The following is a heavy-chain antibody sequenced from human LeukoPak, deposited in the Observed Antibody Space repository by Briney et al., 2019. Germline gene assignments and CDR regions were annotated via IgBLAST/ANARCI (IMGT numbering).Heavy chain of an antibody. V-gene: IGHV3-23*01. J-gene: IGHJ5*02. CDR3: AKGRAAAHYRGWFDP. CDR1: GFTFSSYA. CDR2: ISGSGGST. Sequence: GGSLRLSCAASGFTFSSYAMSWVRQAPGKGLEWVSAISGSGGSTYYADSVKGRFTISRDNSKNTLYLQMNSLRAEDTAVYYCAKGRAAAHYRGWFDPWGQGTLVTVSS. D-gene: IGHD6-13*01.